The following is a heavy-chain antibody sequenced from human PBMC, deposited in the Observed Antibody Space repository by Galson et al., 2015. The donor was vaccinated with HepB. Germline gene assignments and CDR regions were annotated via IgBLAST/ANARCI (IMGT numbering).Heavy chain of an antibody. V-gene: IGHV3-7*03. CDR1: GFTFSSYW. CDR2: IKQDGSEK. Sequence: SLRLSCAASGFTFSSYWMSWVCQAPGKGLEWVANIKQDGSEKYYVDSVKGRFTISRDNAKNSLYLQMNSLRAEDTAVYYCARDSEKDDWIPDYWGQGTLVTVSS. CDR3: ARDSEKDDWIPDY. J-gene: IGHJ4*02. D-gene: IGHD1-1*01.